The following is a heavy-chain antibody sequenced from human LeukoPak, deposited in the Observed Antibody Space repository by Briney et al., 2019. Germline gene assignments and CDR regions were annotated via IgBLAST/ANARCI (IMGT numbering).Heavy chain of an antibody. CDR1: GYNFTSYW. Sequence: GESLQISCKGSGYNFTSYWIGWVRQLPGKGLEWMGIIYPGDSDTRYSPSLQGQVTISADKSITTAYLQWSSLKASDTAMYYCARHSSVYGSGSGGFDPWGQGTLVTVSS. D-gene: IGHD3-10*01. V-gene: IGHV5-51*01. CDR2: IYPGDSDT. J-gene: IGHJ5*02. CDR3: ARHSSVYGSGSGGFDP.